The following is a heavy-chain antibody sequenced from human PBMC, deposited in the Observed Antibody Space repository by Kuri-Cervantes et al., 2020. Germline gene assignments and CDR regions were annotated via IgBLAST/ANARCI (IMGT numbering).Heavy chain of an antibody. D-gene: IGHD3-3*01. CDR2: IYYNGIT. V-gene: IGHV4-59*13. CDR1: GGSITSYY. CDR3: ARGDYDFWSGYPSGAFDI. Sequence: GSLRLSCTVSGGSITSYYWNWIRQPPGKGLEWIGYIYYNGITNYNPSLKSRVTISIDTSKNQFSLKLSSVTAADTAVYYCARGDYDFWSGYPSGAFDIWGQGTMVTVSS. J-gene: IGHJ3*02.